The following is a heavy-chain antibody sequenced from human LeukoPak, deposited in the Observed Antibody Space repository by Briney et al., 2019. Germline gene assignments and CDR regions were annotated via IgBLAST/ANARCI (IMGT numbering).Heavy chain of an antibody. CDR2: IKQDASEK. Sequence: PGGSLRLSCAASGFSFSSYWMSWVRQAPGKGLEWVANIKQDASEKYFVDSVKGRFTISRDNAKNLLYLQMNSLRVEDTAVYYCARIYEYISGWYRNDYWGQGTLVTVAS. V-gene: IGHV3-7*01. J-gene: IGHJ4*02. CDR3: ARIYEYISGWYRNDY. D-gene: IGHD6-19*01. CDR1: GFSFSSYW.